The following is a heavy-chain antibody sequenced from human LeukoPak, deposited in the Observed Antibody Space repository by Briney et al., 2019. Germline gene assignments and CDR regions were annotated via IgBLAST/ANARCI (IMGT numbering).Heavy chain of an antibody. CDR1: GFTSSSYW. CDR2: IKQDGSEK. CDR3: ARDYVWGSSESDY. J-gene: IGHJ4*02. V-gene: IGHV3-7*01. D-gene: IGHD7-27*01. Sequence: GGSLRLSCAASGFTSSSYWMSWVRQAPGKGLEWVGNIKQDGSEKYYVDSVKGRFTISRDNAKNSLYLQMNSLRVEDTAIYYCARDYVWGSSESDYWGQGTLVTVSS.